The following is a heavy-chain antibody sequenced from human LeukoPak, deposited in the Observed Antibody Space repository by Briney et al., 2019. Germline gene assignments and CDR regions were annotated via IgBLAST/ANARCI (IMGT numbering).Heavy chain of an antibody. D-gene: IGHD5-12*01. CDR1: GFTIGNRW. CDR2: IFGDATGA. Sequence: GGSLRLSCTASGFTIGNRWMHWVRQAPGRGLVWVARIFGDATGASYADSVKGRFSISRDNAKNTLYLEINSLRAEDTAVYYCARDRGYFDYWGQGTLVTVSS. V-gene: IGHV3-74*01. CDR3: ARDRGYFDY. J-gene: IGHJ4*02.